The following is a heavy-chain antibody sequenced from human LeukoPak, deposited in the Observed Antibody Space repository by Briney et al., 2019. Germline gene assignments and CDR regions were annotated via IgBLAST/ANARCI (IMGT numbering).Heavy chain of an antibody. Sequence: ASVKVSCKASGYTITSYDINWVRQATGQGLEWMGWMNPNSGNTGYAQKFQGRVTMTRNTSISTAYMELSSLRSEDTAVYYCAREVGYYDSSGYSPKYNWFDPWGQGTLVTVSS. CDR2: MNPNSGNT. CDR1: GYTITSYD. D-gene: IGHD3-22*01. J-gene: IGHJ5*02. V-gene: IGHV1-8*01. CDR3: AREVGYYDSSGYSPKYNWFDP.